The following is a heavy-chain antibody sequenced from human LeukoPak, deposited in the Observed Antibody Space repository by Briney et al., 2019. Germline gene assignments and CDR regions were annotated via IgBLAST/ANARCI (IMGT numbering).Heavy chain of an antibody. CDR1: GGSFSGYY. J-gene: IGHJ3*02. Sequence: SETLSLTCAVYGGSFSGYYWSWIRQPPGKGLEWIGYFYYNGDTNYSPSLKSRVVISADTSQNQLSLMVRSVTAADTALYYCARELGSAFDIWGQGIMVIVSS. CDR2: FYYNGDT. D-gene: IGHD3-3*02. V-gene: IGHV4-59*01. CDR3: ARELGSAFDI.